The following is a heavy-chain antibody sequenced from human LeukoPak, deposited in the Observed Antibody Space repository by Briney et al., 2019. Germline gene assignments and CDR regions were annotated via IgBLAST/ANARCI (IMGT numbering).Heavy chain of an antibody. CDR2: ISGSGHST. CDR3: AKGSDCSGDTCPFDY. V-gene: IGHV3-23*01. D-gene: IGHD2-15*01. Sequence: GGSLRLSCAASGFTFSSYGMSWVRQAPGKGLEWVSAISGSGHSTYYPDSVKGRFTISRDNSKKTLYLQMNSLRAEDTAVYYCAKGSDCSGDTCPFDYWGQGTLVTVSS. CDR1: GFTFSSYG. J-gene: IGHJ4*02.